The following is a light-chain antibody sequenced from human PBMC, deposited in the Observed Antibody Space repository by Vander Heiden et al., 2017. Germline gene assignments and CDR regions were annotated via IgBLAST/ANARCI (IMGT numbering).Light chain of an antibody. Sequence: EIVMTQSPATLSVSPGERVTLSCRASQSVRSNLAWYQQKPGQAPRLLIYGASTRATGIPARFSGSESGTEFILTISSLQSEDFAVYYCQQYTNWPPWTFGQGSKV. V-gene: IGKV3-15*01. J-gene: IGKJ1*01. CDR2: GAS. CDR3: QQYTNWPPWT. CDR1: QSVRSN.